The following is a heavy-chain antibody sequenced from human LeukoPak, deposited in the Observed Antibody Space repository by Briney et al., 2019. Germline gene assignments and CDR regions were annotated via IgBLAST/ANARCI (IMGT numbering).Heavy chain of an antibody. CDR2: ISVGGGST. D-gene: IGHD2-15*01. V-gene: IGHV3-23*01. Sequence: GRSLRPSYPPSAFTFTIYTISSVRLPPGNGLGWVSEISVGGGSTIYAGCVKGRFTISRDNSKNTLFLQTNSLRVEDTAIYYCAKDRGDYCSGSTCSVRFDPWGQGTLVTVSS. CDR3: AKDRGDYCSGSTCSVRFDP. CDR1: AFTFTIYT. J-gene: IGHJ5*02.